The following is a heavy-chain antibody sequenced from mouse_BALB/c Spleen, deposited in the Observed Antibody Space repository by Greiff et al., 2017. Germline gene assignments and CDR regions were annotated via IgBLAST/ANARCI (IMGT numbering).Heavy chain of an antibody. V-gene: IGHV1-67*01. Sequence: VQLQQSGPELVRPGVSVKISCKGSGYTFTDYAMHWVNQSHAKSLEWIGVISTSSGNTNSTQNFKGKATMTVDKSSSTAYMELPSLTSEDSAIDYCANDGSSDAIDYWGQGTTLTVAS. CDR1: GYTFTDYA. CDR2: ISTSSGNT. CDR3: ANDGSSDAIDY. D-gene: IGHD1-1*01. J-gene: IGHJ2*01.